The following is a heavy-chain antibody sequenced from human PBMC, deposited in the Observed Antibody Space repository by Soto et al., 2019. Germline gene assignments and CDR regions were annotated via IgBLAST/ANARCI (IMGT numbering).Heavy chain of an antibody. V-gene: IGHV3-48*02. J-gene: IGHJ4*02. Sequence: GGSLRLSCAASGFTFSSYSMNWVRQAPGKGLEWVSYISSSSSTIYYADSVKGRFTISRDNAKNSLYLQMNSLRDEDTAVYYCARDAVLWFGELYDYWGQGTLVTVSS. CDR2: ISSSSSTI. CDR3: ARDAVLWFGELYDY. CDR1: GFTFSSYS. D-gene: IGHD3-10*01.